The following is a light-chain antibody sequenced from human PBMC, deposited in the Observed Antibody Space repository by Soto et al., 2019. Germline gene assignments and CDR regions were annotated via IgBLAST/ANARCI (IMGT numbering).Light chain of an antibody. CDR3: QQYGNSPWT. CDR1: QSVSRIY. Sequence: EIVLTQSPGTLSLSPGERATLSCRASQSVSRIYLVWYQQKPGQAPRLLIYDASSRATGIPDRFSGGGSGTDFTLTISRLEPEDSAVYYCQQYGNSPWTFGQGTKVEIK. CDR2: DAS. V-gene: IGKV3-20*01. J-gene: IGKJ1*01.